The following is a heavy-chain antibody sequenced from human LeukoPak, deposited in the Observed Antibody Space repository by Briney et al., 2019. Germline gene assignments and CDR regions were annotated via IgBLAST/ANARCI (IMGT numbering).Heavy chain of an antibody. CDR2: ISTSGSG. J-gene: IGHJ5*02. CDR1: GVSISIYY. Sequence: PSETLSLTCSVSGVSISIYYWSWIRQPAGRGLEWIGRISTSGSGNYHPSLKSRVTMSIDTSNNQFPLKVNSVTAADTAVYYCARDRDSTATTFWFDPWGQGTLVTVSS. V-gene: IGHV4-4*07. D-gene: IGHD1-7*01. CDR3: ARDRDSTATTFWFDP.